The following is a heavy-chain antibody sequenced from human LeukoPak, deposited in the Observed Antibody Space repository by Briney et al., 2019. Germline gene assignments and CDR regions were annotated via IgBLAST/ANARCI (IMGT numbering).Heavy chain of an antibody. CDR2: IYYSGRT. CDR3: AREIPSSETHRSSFDN. CDR1: GGSIISGGYY. D-gene: IGHD3-10*01. Sequence: SGTLSLTCTVSGGSIISGGYYWSCIRQHPGKGLEWIGYIYYSGRTYFNPSLESRLTMSVDTSKNQFFLNLSSVTAAATAVYYCAREIPSSETHRSSFDNSGQGTLVTASS. V-gene: IGHV4-31*03. J-gene: IGHJ4*02.